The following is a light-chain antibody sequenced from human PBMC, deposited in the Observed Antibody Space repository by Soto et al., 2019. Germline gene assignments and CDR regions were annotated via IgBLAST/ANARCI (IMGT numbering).Light chain of an antibody. CDR1: QSVNSN. Sequence: EIVMTQSPGTLSVSPGERAILSCRASQSVNSNLAWYQQKPGQAPRLLIYGASIRATGIPARFSGSGSGTEFTLTISSLQSEDFAVYYCQQYNNWPPLTFGGGTKVEIK. CDR2: GAS. V-gene: IGKV3D-15*01. J-gene: IGKJ4*01. CDR3: QQYNNWPPLT.